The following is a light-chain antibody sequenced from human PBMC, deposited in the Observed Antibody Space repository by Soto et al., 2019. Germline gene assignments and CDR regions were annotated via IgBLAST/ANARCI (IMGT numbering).Light chain of an antibody. Sequence: ALTQPASVSGSPGQSITISCTGTSSDVGVYNYVSWYQQHPGKAPKLMIYDVSNRPSGVSNRFSGSKSGNTASLTISGLQSEDEADYYCSSYTSSSTPYVFGTGTKVTVL. V-gene: IGLV2-14*01. J-gene: IGLJ1*01. CDR2: DVS. CDR1: SSDVGVYNY. CDR3: SSYTSSSTPYV.